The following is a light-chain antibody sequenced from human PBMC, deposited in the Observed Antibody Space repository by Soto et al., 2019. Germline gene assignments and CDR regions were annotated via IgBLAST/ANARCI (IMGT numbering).Light chain of an antibody. Sequence: DIQMTQSPSPLSASVGDRVTITCLASQDINNYLNWYQQKPGKAPKLLIYDTSNLETGVPSRFSGGGSGTHFTLTISSLQPEDIATYYCQQYDNLPYTFGQGTKLEIK. CDR2: DTS. J-gene: IGKJ2*01. CDR3: QQYDNLPYT. CDR1: QDINNY. V-gene: IGKV1-33*01.